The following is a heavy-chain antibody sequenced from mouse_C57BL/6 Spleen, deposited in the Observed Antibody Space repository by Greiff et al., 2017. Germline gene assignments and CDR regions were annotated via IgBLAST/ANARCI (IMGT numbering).Heavy chain of an antibody. CDR2: IYPYNGVS. CDR1: GYSFTGYY. CDR3: ARGFYYGSSYEDYFDY. D-gene: IGHD1-1*01. J-gene: IGHJ2*01. Sequence: EVQLQQSGPELVKPGASVKISCKASGYSFTGYYMHWVKQSHGNILDWIGYIYPYNGVSSYNQKFKGKATLTVDKSSSTAYMELRSLTSEDSAVYYGARGFYYGSSYEDYFDYWGQGTTLTVSS. V-gene: IGHV1-31*01.